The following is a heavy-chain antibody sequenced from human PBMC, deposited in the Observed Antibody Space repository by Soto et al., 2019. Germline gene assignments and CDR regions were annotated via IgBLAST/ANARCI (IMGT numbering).Heavy chain of an antibody. CDR1: GGSISSYY. CDR3: AGLHDS. J-gene: IGHJ5*02. D-gene: IGHD3-3*01. V-gene: IGHV4-59*08. CDR2: IYYSGST. Sequence: SETLSLTCTVSGGSISSYYWSWIRQPPGKGLEWIGYIYYSGSTNYNPSLKSRVTISVDTSKNQFSLKLSSVTAAVTAVYYCAGLHDSWGQGTPVTGTS.